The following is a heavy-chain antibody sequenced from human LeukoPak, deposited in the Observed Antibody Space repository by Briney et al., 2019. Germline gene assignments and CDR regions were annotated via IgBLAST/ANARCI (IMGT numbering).Heavy chain of an antibody. J-gene: IGHJ6*02. Sequence: PGGSLRLSCAASGFTFSSYAMHWVRQAPGKGLEWVAVISYDGSNKYYADSVKGRVTISRDNSKNTLYLQMNSLRAEDTAVYYCAREGDSGHGSPYYYYGMDVWGQGTTVTVSS. CDR3: AREGDSGHGSPYYYYGMDV. CDR2: ISYDGSNK. D-gene: IGHD5-12*01. V-gene: IGHV3-30*04. CDR1: GFTFSSYA.